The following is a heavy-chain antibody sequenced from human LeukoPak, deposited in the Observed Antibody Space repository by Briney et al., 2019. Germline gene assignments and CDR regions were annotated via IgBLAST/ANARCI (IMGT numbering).Heavy chain of an antibody. V-gene: IGHV3-21*01. CDR3: ARGPQLLSYYYGMDV. CDR1: GFTFSSYS. D-gene: IGHD2-2*01. Sequence: GGSLRLSCAASGFTFSSYSMNWVRQAPGKGLEWVSSISSSSSYIYYADSVKGRFTISRDNAKNSLYLQMNSLRAEDTAVYYCARGPQLLSYYYGMDVWGQGTTVTVSS. J-gene: IGHJ6*02. CDR2: ISSSSSYI.